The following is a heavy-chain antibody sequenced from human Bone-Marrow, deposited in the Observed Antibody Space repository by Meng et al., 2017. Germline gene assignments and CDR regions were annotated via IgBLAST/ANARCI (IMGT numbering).Heavy chain of an antibody. CDR3: ARTYYYDSSGYYSSRY. V-gene: IGHV1-18*01. CDR1: CYTFPSYG. CDR2: ISAYNGNT. J-gene: IGHJ4*02. Sequence: QVQLVQSGAEVKKPGASVKVSCKASCYTFPSYGISWVRQAPGQGLEWMGWISAYNGNTNYAQKLQGRVTMTTDTSTSTAYMELRSLRSDDTAVYYCARTYYYDSSGYYSSRYWGQGTLVTVSS. D-gene: IGHD3-22*01.